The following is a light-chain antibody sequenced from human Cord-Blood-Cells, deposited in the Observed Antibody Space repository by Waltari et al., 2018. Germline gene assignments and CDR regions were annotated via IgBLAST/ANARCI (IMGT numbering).Light chain of an antibody. J-gene: IGKJ2*01. Sequence: DIQMTQSPSSLSASVVDRVTITCRASQSISSYLNWYQQKPGKAPKLLIYAASSLQSRVPSSCSGSGSGTDFTLTISSLQPEDFATYYCQQSYSTPYTFGQGTKLEIK. V-gene: IGKV1-39*01. CDR3: QQSYSTPYT. CDR2: AAS. CDR1: QSISSY.